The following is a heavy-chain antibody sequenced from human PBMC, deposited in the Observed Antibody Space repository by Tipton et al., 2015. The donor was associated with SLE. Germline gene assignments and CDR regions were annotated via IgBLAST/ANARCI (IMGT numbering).Heavy chain of an antibody. CDR2: IYTSGST. Sequence: TLSLTCTVSGGSISSYYWSGIRQPAGKGLEWIGRIYTSGSTNYNPSLKSRVTMSVDTSKNQFSLKLSSVTAADTAVYYCASPIDYSSSWTDAFDIWGQGTMVTVSS. J-gene: IGHJ3*02. V-gene: IGHV4-4*07. CDR1: GGSISSYY. CDR3: ASPIDYSSSWTDAFDI. D-gene: IGHD6-13*01.